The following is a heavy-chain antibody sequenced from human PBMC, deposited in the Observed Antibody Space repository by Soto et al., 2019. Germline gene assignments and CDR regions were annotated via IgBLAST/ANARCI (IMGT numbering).Heavy chain of an antibody. CDR1: GGTFSTYA. D-gene: IGHD3-22*01. V-gene: IGHV1-69*01. CDR3: ARGVRYDSSGYYYFY. J-gene: IGHJ4*02. Sequence: QVQLVQSGAEVKKPGSSVKVSCKASGGTFSTYAIDWVRQAPGQGLEWMGGIIPLFGTAKYAQNFQGRITITADESTNTAYMELRSLRSQDTAVYYCARGVRYDSSGYYYFYWGQGTLVTVSS. CDR2: IIPLFGTA.